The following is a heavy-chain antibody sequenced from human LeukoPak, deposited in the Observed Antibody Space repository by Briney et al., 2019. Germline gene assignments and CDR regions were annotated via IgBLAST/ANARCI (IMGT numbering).Heavy chain of an antibody. D-gene: IGHD6-19*01. J-gene: IGHJ4*02. CDR3: ARHKTAVAGGYYLGY. CDR1: GGSISSSDCF. Sequence: SETLSLTCTVSGGSISSSDCFWGWIRQPPGRGLEWIGTVYHSGVAFYNPSLKSRVTISVGTSKNQFSLNLTSVTAADTAIYYCARHKTAVAGGYYLGYWGQGSLVTVSS. V-gene: IGHV4-39*01. CDR2: VYHSGVA.